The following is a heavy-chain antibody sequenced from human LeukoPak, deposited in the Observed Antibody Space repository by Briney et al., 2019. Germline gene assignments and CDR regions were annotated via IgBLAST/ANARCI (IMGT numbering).Heavy chain of an antibody. D-gene: IGHD3-22*01. V-gene: IGHV1-3*03. Sequence: SVKVSFKSSGYTFTSYAMHWVRQAPGQRLEWMGWINASNGNTKYSQEFQGRVTITRDTSASTAYMELSRLRSEDMAVYYCARDSVYYDSSGYNDVFDIWGQGTMVTVSS. CDR2: INASNGNT. CDR1: GYTFTSYA. CDR3: ARDSVYYDSSGYNDVFDI. J-gene: IGHJ3*02.